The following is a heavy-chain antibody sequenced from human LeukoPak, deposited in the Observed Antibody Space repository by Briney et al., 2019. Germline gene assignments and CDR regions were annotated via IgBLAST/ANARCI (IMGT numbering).Heavy chain of an antibody. V-gene: IGHV1-18*01. CDR1: GYTFTSYG. D-gene: IGHD3-10*01. CDR2: ISTYNGYT. Sequence: ASVKVSCEASGYTFTSYGISWVRQAPGQGLEWIGWISTYNGYTNYAQQVQGRVTMTTNTSTNTPYLQMRSLRSDDTAVYYCAGGTNTFVFDIWGERTMVTASS. CDR3: AGGTNTFVFDI. J-gene: IGHJ3*02.